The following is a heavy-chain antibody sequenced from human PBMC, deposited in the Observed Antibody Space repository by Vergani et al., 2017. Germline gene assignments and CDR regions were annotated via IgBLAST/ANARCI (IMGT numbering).Heavy chain of an antibody. J-gene: IGHJ6*02. Sequence: QLQLQESGPGLVKPSETLSLTCTVSGGSISSSSYYWGWIRQPPGKGLERIGSIYYSGSTYYNPSLKSRVTISVDTSKNQFSLKLSSVTAADTAVYYCAEMLACGRDCYYWGVDFWGQGTTVTVSS. CDR3: AEMLACGRDCYYWGVDF. CDR2: IYYSGST. CDR1: GGSISSSSYY. V-gene: IGHV4-39*01. D-gene: IGHD2-8*01.